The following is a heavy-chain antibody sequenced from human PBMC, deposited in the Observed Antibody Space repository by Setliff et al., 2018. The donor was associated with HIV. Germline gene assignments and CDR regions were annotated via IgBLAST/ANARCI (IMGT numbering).Heavy chain of an antibody. D-gene: IGHD3-10*01. J-gene: IGHJ4*02. CDR2: INPSDGTT. CDR3: VRERVGGYFDY. CDR1: GYSFTTYY. V-gene: IGHV1-46*03. Sequence: ASVKVSCKASGYSFTTYYMQWVRQAPGQGLEWMGIINPSDGTTNYAQNFRGRFTMTRDTTTNTVYMELSSLRAEDTAVYYCVRERVGGYFDYWGQGTLVTVSS.